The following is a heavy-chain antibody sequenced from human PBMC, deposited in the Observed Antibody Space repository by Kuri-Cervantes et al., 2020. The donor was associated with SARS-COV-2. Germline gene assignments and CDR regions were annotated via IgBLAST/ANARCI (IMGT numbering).Heavy chain of an antibody. CDR3: ARDQNWNFGHGWSDP. CDR2: IYHSGHT. J-gene: IGHJ5*02. Sequence: SETLSLTCTVSGDSISFGTYSWTWIRQTPGKGLEWIGYIYHSGHTHYNPSLRGRVTMSVDTFKNQFSLKLNSVAAADTAVYYCARDQNWNFGHGWSDPWGQGALVTVSS. CDR1: GDSISFGTYS. D-gene: IGHD1-7*01. V-gene: IGHV4-30-2*01.